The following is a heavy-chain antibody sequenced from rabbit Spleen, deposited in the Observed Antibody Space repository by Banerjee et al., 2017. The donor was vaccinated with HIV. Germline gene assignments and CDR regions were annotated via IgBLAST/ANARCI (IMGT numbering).Heavy chain of an antibody. V-gene: IGHV1S45*01. Sequence: QEQLEESGGDLVKPGASLTLTCTASGVSFSANSYMCWVRQAPGKGLEWIACIDTGSSGFTYFASWAKGRFTISKTSSTTVTLQMTSLTAADTATYFCARDTSSSFSSYGMDLWGPGTLVTVS. CDR1: GVSFSANSY. D-gene: IGHD1-1*01. J-gene: IGHJ6*01. CDR3: ARDTSSSFSSYGMDL. CDR2: IDTGSSGFT.